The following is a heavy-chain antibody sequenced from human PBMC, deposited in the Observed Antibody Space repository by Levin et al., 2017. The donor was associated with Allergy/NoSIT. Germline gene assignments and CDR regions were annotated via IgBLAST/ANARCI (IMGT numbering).Heavy chain of an antibody. CDR2: ISTNSAYV. J-gene: IGHJ4*02. CDR1: GFTFSIYT. V-gene: IGHV3-21*01. Sequence: GESLKISCAASGFTFSIYTMNWVRQAPGKGLEWISFISTNSAYVFYADSVRGRFTISRDNAKRSLYLQIDSLRDDDTAVYYCARGPEIWGQGTPVTVSS. CDR3: ARGPEI.